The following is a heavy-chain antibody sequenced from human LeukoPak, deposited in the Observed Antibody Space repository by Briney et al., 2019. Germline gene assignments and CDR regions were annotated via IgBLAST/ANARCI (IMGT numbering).Heavy chain of an antibody. J-gene: IGHJ4*02. D-gene: IGHD2-8*02. CDR2: FDGNGPNT. CDR1: GFTFSSFA. CDR3: AKPRTTGLGWAQFDY. Sequence: GGSLRLSCAASGFTFSSFAMTWVRQAPGKGLEWVSGFDGNGPNTYYADSVKGRWTISRDNSRDTLYLEMNSLRPEDTAIYYCAKPRTTGLGWAQFDYWGQGSLVTVSS. V-gene: IGHV3-23*01.